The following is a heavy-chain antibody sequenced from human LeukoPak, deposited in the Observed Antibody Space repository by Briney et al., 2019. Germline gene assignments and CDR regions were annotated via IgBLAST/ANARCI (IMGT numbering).Heavy chain of an antibody. CDR2: INSEGSTI. Sequence: PGGSLRLSCAGSGITFSTYCMHWVRQAPGKGLVWVSRINSEGSTISYADSVKGRFTISRDNAKNTLFLQMNSLRAEDTAVYYCARISSDSISYYDHWGQGTLVTVFS. CDR3: ARISSDSISYYDH. J-gene: IGHJ4*02. D-gene: IGHD3-22*01. CDR1: GITFSTYC. V-gene: IGHV3-74*01.